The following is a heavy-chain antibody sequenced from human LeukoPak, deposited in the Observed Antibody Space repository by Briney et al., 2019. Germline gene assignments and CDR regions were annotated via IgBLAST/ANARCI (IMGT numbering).Heavy chain of an antibody. J-gene: IGHJ4*02. D-gene: IGHD2-8*02. CDR3: ARIHRYCNGGACYVLDN. CDR2: VYYSGST. Sequence: SETLSLTCVVSGGSVSGYYWGWIRQPPGRGLEWIGYVYYSGSTNYNPSFKSRITISVDTSRNQFSLQLSSVTAADTAVYYCARIHRYCNGGACYVLDNWGQGTLVAVSS. V-gene: IGHV4-59*02. CDR1: GGSVSGYY.